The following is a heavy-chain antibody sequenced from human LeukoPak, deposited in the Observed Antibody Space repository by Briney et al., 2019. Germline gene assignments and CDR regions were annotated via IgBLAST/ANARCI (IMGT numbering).Heavy chain of an antibody. CDR1: GGTFSSYA. Sequence: SVKVSCKASGGTFSSYAISWVRQAPGQGLEWMGRIIPILGIANYAQKFQGRVTNTADKSTSTAYMELSSLRSEDTAVYYCASVVAVADSEYFQHWGQGTLVTVSS. CDR3: ASVVAVADSEYFQH. CDR2: IIPILGIA. V-gene: IGHV1-69*04. D-gene: IGHD6-19*01. J-gene: IGHJ1*01.